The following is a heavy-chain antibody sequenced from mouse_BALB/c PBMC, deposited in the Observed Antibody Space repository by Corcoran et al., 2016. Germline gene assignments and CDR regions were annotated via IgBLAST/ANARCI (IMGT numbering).Heavy chain of an antibody. J-gene: IGHJ2*01. CDR1: GYTFTNYG. CDR2: INTYTGEP. Sequence: QIQLVQSGPELKKPGETVKISCKASGYTFTNYGMNWVKQAPGKGLKWMGWINTYTGEPTYADAFKGRFAFSLETSASTAYLQINNLKNEDTATYFCARRDYGYGYFDYWGQGTTLTVSS. D-gene: IGHD1-2*01. CDR3: ARRDYGYGYFDY. V-gene: IGHV9-3-1*01.